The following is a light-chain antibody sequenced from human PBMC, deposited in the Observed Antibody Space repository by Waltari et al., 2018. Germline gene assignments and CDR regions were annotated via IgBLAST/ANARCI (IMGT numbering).Light chain of an antibody. J-gene: IGLJ2*01. V-gene: IGLV1-40*01. CDR1: SSNIGAGYD. Sequence: QSVLTQPPSVSGAPGQRVTLSCTGSSSNIGAGYDVHWYQQLPGTAPKLLIYGNSNRPSGVPDRFSGSKSGTSASLAITGLQAEDEADYYCQSYDSSLSGQGVFGGGTKLTVL. CDR3: QSYDSSLSGQGV. CDR2: GNS.